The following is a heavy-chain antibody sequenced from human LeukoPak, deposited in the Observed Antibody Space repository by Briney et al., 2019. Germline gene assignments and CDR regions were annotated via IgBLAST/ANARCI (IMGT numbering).Heavy chain of an antibody. CDR3: ARGAYGDPTSFDY. V-gene: IGHV4-59*01. CDR2: IYYSGST. Sequence: KPSETLSLTCTVSGGSISSYYRSWIRQPPGKGLEWIGYIYYSGSTNYNPSLKSRVTISVDTSKNQFSLKLSSVTAADTAVYYCARGAYGDPTSFDYWGQGTLVTVSS. CDR1: GGSISSYY. D-gene: IGHD4-17*01. J-gene: IGHJ4*02.